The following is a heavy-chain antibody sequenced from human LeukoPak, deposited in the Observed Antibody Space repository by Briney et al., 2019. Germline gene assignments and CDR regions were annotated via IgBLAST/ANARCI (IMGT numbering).Heavy chain of an antibody. Sequence: GGSLRLSCAASGFTFSNAWMSWVRQAPGKGLEWVGRIKSKTDGGTTDYAAPVKGRFTISRDDSKNTLCLQMNSLKTEDTAVYYCTTAPNRDYSNYGWGQGTLVTVSS. CDR1: GFTFSNAW. V-gene: IGHV3-15*01. CDR2: IKSKTDGGTT. CDR3: TTAPNRDYSNYG. J-gene: IGHJ4*02. D-gene: IGHD4-11*01.